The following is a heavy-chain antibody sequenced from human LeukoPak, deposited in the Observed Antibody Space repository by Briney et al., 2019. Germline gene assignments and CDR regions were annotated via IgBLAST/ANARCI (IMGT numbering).Heavy chain of an antibody. Sequence: EASVKVSCMASGGTFSSYAISWVRQAPGQGLEWMGRIIPILGIANYAQKFQGRVTITADKSTSTAYMELSSLRSEDTAVYYCASMVVAATSYAAHYYYYGMDVWGQGTTVTVSS. CDR1: GGTFSSYA. J-gene: IGHJ6*02. V-gene: IGHV1-69*04. CDR3: ASMVVAATSYAAHYYYYGMDV. D-gene: IGHD2-15*01. CDR2: IIPILGIA.